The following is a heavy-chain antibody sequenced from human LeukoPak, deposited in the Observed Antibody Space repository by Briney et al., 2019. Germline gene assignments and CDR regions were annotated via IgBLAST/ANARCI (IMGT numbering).Heavy chain of an antibody. CDR2: IYTSGST. Sequence: SETLSLTCTVSGDSISSFYWTWIRQPAGKGLEWIGRIYTSGSTNYNPSLKSRVTMSVDTSKNQFSLKLSSVTAADTAVYYCARVAKGSGSVDVWGKGTTVTISS. J-gene: IGHJ6*04. CDR1: GDSISSFY. D-gene: IGHD3-10*01. CDR3: ARVAKGSGSVDV. V-gene: IGHV4-4*07.